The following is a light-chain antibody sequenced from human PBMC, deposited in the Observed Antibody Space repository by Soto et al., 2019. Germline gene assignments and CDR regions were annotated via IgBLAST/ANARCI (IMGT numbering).Light chain of an antibody. CDR1: QSVSNNY. CDR3: QQSYSTPLT. J-gene: IGKJ1*01. CDR2: AAS. V-gene: IGKV3-20*01. Sequence: EIVSTQSPGTLSLSPGERATLSCRASQSVSNNYLAWYQQKPGQAPRLLIYAASSLQSGVPSRFSGSGSGTDFTLTISSLQPEDFATYYCQQSYSTPLTFGQGTKVDIK.